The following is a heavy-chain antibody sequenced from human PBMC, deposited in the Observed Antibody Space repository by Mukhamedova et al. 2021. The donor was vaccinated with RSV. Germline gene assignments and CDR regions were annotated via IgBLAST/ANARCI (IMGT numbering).Heavy chain of an antibody. D-gene: IGHD3-22*01. CDR3: ARASTTSYEDSDGYYKIYFDY. Sequence: GWIGYIYYSGSTYYNPSLKSRVTISLDTSKNKFSLKMSSVTAADTAVYDCARASTTSYEDSDGYYKIYFDYWGQGTLVTVSS. V-gene: IGHV4-30-2*05. CDR2: IYYSGST. J-gene: IGHJ4*02.